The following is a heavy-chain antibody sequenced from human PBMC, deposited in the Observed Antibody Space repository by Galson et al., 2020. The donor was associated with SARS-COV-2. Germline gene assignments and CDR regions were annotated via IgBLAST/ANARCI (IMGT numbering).Heavy chain of an antibody. V-gene: IGHV1-18*04. CDR2: ISDYNGNT. CDR1: GHSFSRFG. D-gene: IGHD3-3*01. Sequence: GESLKISCKASGHSFSRFGISWVRQAPGQGLEWVSWISDYNGNTDYAQKFQGRVTMTTDTSTSTAHLELRSLRSDDTAVYYCARVRDQYEFWAGSAADNWFDAWGQGTLVTVSS. CDR3: ARVRDQYEFWAGSAADNWFDA. J-gene: IGHJ5*02.